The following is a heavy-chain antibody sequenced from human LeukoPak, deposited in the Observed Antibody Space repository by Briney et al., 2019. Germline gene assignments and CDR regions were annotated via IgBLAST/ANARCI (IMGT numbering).Heavy chain of an antibody. V-gene: IGHV4-34*01. CDR1: GGSFSGYY. Sequence: PSETLSLTCAVYGGSFSGYYWSWIRQPPGKGLEWIGEINHSGSTNYNPSLKSRVTISVDTSKNQFSLKLSSVAAADTAVYYCARGAAGDIVVVPAAIYFDYWGQGTLVTVSS. D-gene: IGHD2-2*02. CDR3: ARGAAGDIVVVPAAIYFDY. CDR2: INHSGST. J-gene: IGHJ4*02.